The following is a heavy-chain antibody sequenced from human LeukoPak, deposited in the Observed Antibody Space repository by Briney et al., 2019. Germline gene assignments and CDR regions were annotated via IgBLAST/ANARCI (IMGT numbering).Heavy chain of an antibody. CDR3: ARSMVRGVINY. CDR1: GGPISSGSYY. D-gene: IGHD3-10*01. Sequence: PSQTLSLTCTVSGGPISSGSYYWSWIRQPAGKGLEWIGRIYTSGSTNYNPSLKSRVTISVDTSKNQFSLKLSSVTAADTAVYYCARSMVRGVINYWGQGTLVTVSS. V-gene: IGHV4-61*02. CDR2: IYTSGST. J-gene: IGHJ4*02.